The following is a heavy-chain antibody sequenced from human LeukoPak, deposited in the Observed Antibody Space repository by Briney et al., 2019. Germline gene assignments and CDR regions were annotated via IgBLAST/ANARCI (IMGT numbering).Heavy chain of an antibody. J-gene: IGHJ4*02. CDR2: IKQDGSEK. CDR1: GFTFSSYW. CDR3: ASQRSYVWGSYRYFDY. Sequence: GGSLRLSCAASGFTFSSYWMSWVRQAPGKGLEWVANIKQDGSEKYYVGSVKGRFTISRDNAKNSLYLQMNSLRAEDTAVYYCASQRSYVWGSYRYFDYWGQGTLVTVSS. D-gene: IGHD3-16*02. V-gene: IGHV3-7*02.